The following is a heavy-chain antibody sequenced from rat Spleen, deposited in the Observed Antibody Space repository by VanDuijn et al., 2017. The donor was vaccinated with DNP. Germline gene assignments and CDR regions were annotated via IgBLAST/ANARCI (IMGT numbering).Heavy chain of an antibody. V-gene: IGHV5-7*01. CDR2: IIYDGSST. D-gene: IGHD3-1*01. CDR3: ARGSTSIYWYFDF. CDR1: GFTFSDYA. Sequence: EVQLVETGGGLVQPGRSLKLSCAASGFTFSDYAMAWVRQSPKKGLEWVATIIYDGSSTYYRDSVRGRFTISRDDAKSTRYLQMNSLKSEETATYYCARGSTSIYWYFDFWGPGTMVTVSS. J-gene: IGHJ1*01.